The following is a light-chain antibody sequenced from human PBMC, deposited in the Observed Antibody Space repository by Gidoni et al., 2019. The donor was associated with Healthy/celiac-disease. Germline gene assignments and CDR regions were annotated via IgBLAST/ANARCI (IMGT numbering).Light chain of an antibody. V-gene: IGKV1-8*01. CDR2: AAS. CDR1: QGISSY. J-gene: IGKJ3*01. Sequence: AIRMTQSPSSFSASTGDTVTITCRASQGISSYLAWYQQKPGKAPTLLIYAASTLQSGVPSRFSGSGSGTDFTLTISCLQSEDFATYYCQQYYSYPFTFGPGTKVDIK. CDR3: QQYYSYPFT.